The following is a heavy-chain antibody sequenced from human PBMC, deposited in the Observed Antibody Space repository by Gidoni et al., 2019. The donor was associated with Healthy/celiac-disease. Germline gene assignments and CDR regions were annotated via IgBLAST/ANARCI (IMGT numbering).Heavy chain of an antibody. CDR2: IYYSGST. Sequence: QVQLQESGPGLVKPSETLSLTCTVSGGSISSYYWSWIRQPPGKGLEWIGYIYYSGSTNYNPSLKSRVTISVDTSKNQFSLKLSSVTAADTAVYYCARAEGRVRGVTVGDYWGQGTLVTVSS. J-gene: IGHJ4*02. CDR1: GGSISSYY. V-gene: IGHV4-59*01. CDR3: ARAEGRVRGVTVGDY. D-gene: IGHD3-10*01.